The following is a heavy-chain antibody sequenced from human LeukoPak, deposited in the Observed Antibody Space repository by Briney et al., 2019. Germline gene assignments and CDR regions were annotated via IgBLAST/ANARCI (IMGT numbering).Heavy chain of an antibody. Sequence: GGSLRLSCAASEFTFSSYAMTWVRQAPGKGLEWVSAINVGGSSTYYADSVEGRFTISRDSSKNTLYLQMNSLRAEDSAVYYCAKGIGRGRYFDWLFSDWGQGTLVTVSS. D-gene: IGHD3-9*01. V-gene: IGHV3-23*01. J-gene: IGHJ4*02. CDR1: EFTFSSYA. CDR3: AKGIGRGRYFDWLFSD. CDR2: INVGGSST.